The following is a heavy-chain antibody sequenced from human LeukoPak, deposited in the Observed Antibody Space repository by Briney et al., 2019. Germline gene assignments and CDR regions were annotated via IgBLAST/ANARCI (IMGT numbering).Heavy chain of an antibody. CDR2: IYYSGST. Sequence: SETLSLTCTVSGGSISSSSYYWGWIRQPPGKGLEWIGSIYYSGSTYYNPSLKSRVTISVDTSKNQFSLKLSSVTAADTAVYYCARHNSYYDILTGYLPFDLDYWGQGTLVTASS. CDR3: ARHNSYYDILTGYLPFDLDY. J-gene: IGHJ4*02. CDR1: GGSISSSSYY. V-gene: IGHV4-39*01. D-gene: IGHD3-9*01.